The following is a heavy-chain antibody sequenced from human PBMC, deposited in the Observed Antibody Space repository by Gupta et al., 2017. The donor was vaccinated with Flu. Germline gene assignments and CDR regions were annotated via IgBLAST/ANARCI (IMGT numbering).Heavy chain of an antibody. V-gene: IGHV3-23*01. Sequence: VRQAPGKGLEWVSGISGSVDRTYYADSVKGRFTISRDYSKNTLHLQMNSLRAEDTAVYYCAKAAYGSGTYYDGGFHYWGQGTLVTVSS. D-gene: IGHD3-10*01. J-gene: IGHJ4*02. CDR2: ISGSVDRT. CDR3: AKAAYGSGTYYDGGFHY.